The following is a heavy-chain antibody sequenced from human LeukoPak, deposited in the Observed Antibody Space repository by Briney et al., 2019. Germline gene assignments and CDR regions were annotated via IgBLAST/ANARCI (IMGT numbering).Heavy chain of an antibody. D-gene: IGHD6-6*01. CDR2: IYYSGST. J-gene: IGHJ6*03. CDR1: GDSISTNY. V-gene: IGHV4-59*01. Sequence: PSETLSLTCSVSGDSISTNYWSWIRQSPGKGLEWIGNIYYSGSTNYNPSLRSRVTISLGTSKNQFSLKVRSVTAADTAVYYCARSRPWYMDVWGKGTTVTVSS. CDR3: ARSRPWYMDV.